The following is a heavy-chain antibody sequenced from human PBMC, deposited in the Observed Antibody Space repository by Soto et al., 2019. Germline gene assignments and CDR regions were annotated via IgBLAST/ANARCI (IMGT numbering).Heavy chain of an antibody. CDR2: IHPSGST. Sequence: QVQLQQWGAGLLKPSETLSLTCAVYDESLSGYYYTWTRQPPGKGLEWIGEIHPSGSTHYNPSLKTRVTLSQDPSKKQLSLTLISVTAADTAVYYCSRGIDAYKGGRTWGQGTLVTVSS. D-gene: IGHD1-1*01. CDR3: SRGIDAYKGGRT. V-gene: IGHV4-34*02. CDR1: DESLSGYY. J-gene: IGHJ5*02.